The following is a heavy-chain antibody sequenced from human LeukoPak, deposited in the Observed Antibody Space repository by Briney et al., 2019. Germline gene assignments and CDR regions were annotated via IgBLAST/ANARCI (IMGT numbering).Heavy chain of an antibody. CDR2: INHSGST. V-gene: IGHV4-34*01. Sequence: PSETLSLTCAVYGGSFSGYYWTWIRQPPGKGLEWIAEINHSGSTNYNPSLKSRVTISADTSKNQFSLKMNSVTAADTAVYYCARARETVAIDYWGQGTLVTVSS. CDR3: ARARETVAIDY. D-gene: IGHD5-12*01. CDR1: GGSFSGYY. J-gene: IGHJ4*02.